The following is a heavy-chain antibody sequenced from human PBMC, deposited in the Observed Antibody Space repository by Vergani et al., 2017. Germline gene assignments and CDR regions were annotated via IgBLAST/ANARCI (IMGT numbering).Heavy chain of an antibody. Sequence: QVQLVESGGGLVKPGGSLRLSCAASGFTFSDYYMSWIRPAAGKGLEWVSYISSSCSTIYYADSVKGRFTISRDNAKNSLYLQMNSLSAEDTAVYYCARCNWYLGYYYMDVWGKGTTVTVSS. CDR2: ISSSCSTI. CDR1: GFTFSDYY. V-gene: IGHV3-11*01. J-gene: IGHJ6*03. CDR3: ARCNWYLGYYYMDV. D-gene: IGHD1-20*01.